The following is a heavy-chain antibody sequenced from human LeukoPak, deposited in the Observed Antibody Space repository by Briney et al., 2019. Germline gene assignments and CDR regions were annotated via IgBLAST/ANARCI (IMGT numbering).Heavy chain of an antibody. CDR3: ARPAYTAAYDL. D-gene: IGHD3-16*01. V-gene: IGHV3-9*01. J-gene: IGHJ3*01. Sequence: PGRSLRLSCAASGFTFDDYAMHWVRQAPGKGLEWVSGTSWNSGSIGYADSVKGRFTISRDNAKNSLYLQMNSLRPEDTALYYCARPAYTAAYDLWGQGTVVTVSS. CDR2: TSWNSGSI. CDR1: GFTFDDYA.